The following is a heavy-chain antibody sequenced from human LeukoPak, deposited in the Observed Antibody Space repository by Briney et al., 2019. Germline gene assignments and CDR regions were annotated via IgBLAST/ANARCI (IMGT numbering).Heavy chain of an antibody. CDR1: GGSISSYY. J-gene: IGHJ4*02. Sequence: SETLSLTCTVSGGSISSYYWTWIRQPPGKGLEWIGYIYYSGSTKYNPSLKSRVTISVDSSKNHFSLKLSSVTAADTAVYYCARAQVGIVGATEFAYLGQGTLVTVSS. D-gene: IGHD1-26*01. CDR3: ARAQVGIVGATEFAY. V-gene: IGHV4-59*08. CDR2: IYYSGST.